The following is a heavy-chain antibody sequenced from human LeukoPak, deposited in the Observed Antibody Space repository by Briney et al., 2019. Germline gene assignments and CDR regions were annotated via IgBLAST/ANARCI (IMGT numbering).Heavy chain of an antibody. Sequence: GGSLRLSCAASGFTSSSYEMNWVRQAPGKGLEWVSYISSSGSTIYYADSVKGRFTISRDNAKNSLYLQMNSLRAEDTAVYYCAKENPGITMVRGVPMYYFDYWGQGTLVTVSS. CDR3: AKENPGITMVRGVPMYYFDY. D-gene: IGHD3-10*01. J-gene: IGHJ4*02. CDR2: ISSSGSTI. V-gene: IGHV3-48*03. CDR1: GFTSSSYE.